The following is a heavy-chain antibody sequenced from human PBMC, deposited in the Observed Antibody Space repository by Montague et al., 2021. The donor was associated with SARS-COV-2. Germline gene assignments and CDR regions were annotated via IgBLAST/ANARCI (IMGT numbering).Heavy chain of an antibody. CDR2: INHGGST. J-gene: IGHJ6*03. V-gene: IGHV4-34*01. CDR3: ARLGDGVVPSPILGVGPYYSYYYMDV. D-gene: IGHD3-10*01. Sequence: ETLSLTCAVHGGSFSTYSWNWIRKPPGKGLEWIGEINHGGSTNXNPSLKSRVTISADTSKNQFSLKLTSVAAADTAVYYCARLGDGVVPSPILGVGPYYSYYYMDVWGKGTPVTVSS. CDR1: GGSFSTYS.